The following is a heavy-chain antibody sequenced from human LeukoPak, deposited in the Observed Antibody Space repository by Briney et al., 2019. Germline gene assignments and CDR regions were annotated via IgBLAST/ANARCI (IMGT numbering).Heavy chain of an antibody. CDR1: GGTFSSYA. V-gene: IGHV1-69*05. D-gene: IGHD6-13*01. J-gene: IGHJ6*03. CDR2: IIPIFGTA. CDR3: AHGAAAGTVIRGVDYYYMDV. Sequence: SVKVSCKASGGTFSSYAISWVRQAPGQGLEWMGGIIPIFGTANYAQKFQGRVTITTDESTSTAYMELSSLRSEDTAVYYCAHGAAAGTVIRGVDYYYMDVWGKGTTVTVSS.